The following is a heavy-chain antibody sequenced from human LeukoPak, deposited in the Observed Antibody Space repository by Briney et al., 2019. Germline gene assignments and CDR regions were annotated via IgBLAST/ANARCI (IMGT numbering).Heavy chain of an antibody. CDR1: GGSISSYY. V-gene: IGHV4-59*01. D-gene: IGHD2-15*01. J-gene: IGHJ4*02. Sequence: SETLSLTCTVSGGSISSYYWSWIRQPPGKGLEWIGYIYYSGSTNYNPSLKSRVTISVDTSKNQFSLKLSSVTAADTAVYYCVRGGPAILDYWGQGTLVTVSS. CDR2: IYYSGST. CDR3: VRGGPAILDY.